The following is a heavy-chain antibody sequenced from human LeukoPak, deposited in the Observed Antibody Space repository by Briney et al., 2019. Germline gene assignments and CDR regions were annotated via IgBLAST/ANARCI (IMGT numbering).Heavy chain of an antibody. V-gene: IGHV3-11*01. CDR3: ARGKRTFDP. Sequence: GGSLRLSCVVSGFALTGNYMSWLRQAPGKEPEWVAYISSGSYSHYYADSVRGRFTISRDNSKNSLCLEMSDLRVEDTALYYCARGKRTFDPWGQGTLVTVTS. J-gene: IGHJ5*02. CDR1: GFALTGNY. CDR2: ISSGSYSH.